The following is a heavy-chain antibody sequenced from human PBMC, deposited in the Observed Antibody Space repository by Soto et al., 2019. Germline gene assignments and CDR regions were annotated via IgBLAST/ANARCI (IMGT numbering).Heavy chain of an antibody. CDR2: ISYDGSNK. CDR3: ARGDGSYDI. CDR1: GFTFSSYA. D-gene: IGHD5-18*01. V-gene: IGHV3-30-3*01. Sequence: QVQLVESGGGVVQPGRSLRLSCAASGFTFSSYAMHWVRQAPGKGLEWVAVISYDGSNKYYVDSVKGRFTISRDNSKNTLYLQMNSLRAEDTAVYYCARGDGSYDIWGQGTMVTVSS. J-gene: IGHJ3*02.